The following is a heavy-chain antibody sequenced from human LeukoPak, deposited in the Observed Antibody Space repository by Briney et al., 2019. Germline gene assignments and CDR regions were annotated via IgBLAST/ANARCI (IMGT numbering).Heavy chain of an antibody. Sequence: PGGSLRLSCAASGLTFSSYEMNWVRQAPGKGLEWVSYISSSRSTIYYADSVKGRFTISRGNAKNSLYLQMNSLRAEDTAVYYCARDGGEWELDYWGQGTLVTVSS. CDR3: ARDGGEWELDY. V-gene: IGHV3-48*03. CDR2: ISSSRSTI. D-gene: IGHD1-26*01. CDR1: GLTFSSYE. J-gene: IGHJ4*02.